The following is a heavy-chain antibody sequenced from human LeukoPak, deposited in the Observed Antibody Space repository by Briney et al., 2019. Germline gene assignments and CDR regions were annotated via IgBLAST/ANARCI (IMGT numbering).Heavy chain of an antibody. J-gene: IGHJ4*02. D-gene: IGHD2-15*01. V-gene: IGHV3-21*04. CDR3: AKDSMAFYFHIVVVVAATPSGELFDY. CDR1: GFTFSSYS. CDR2: ISSSRSYI. Sequence: GGSLRLSCAASGFTFSSYSMNWVRQAPGKGLEWVSSISSSRSYIYYADSVKGRFTIFRDNSKNTLYLQVNSLRAEDTAVYYCAKDSMAFYFHIVVVVAATPSGELFDYWGQGTLVTVSS.